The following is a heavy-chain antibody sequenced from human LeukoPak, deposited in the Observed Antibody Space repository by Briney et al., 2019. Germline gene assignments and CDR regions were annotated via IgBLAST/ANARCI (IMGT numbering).Heavy chain of an antibody. Sequence: GASVKVSCKAPGYTFTSYDINWVRQATGQGLEWMGWMNPNSGNTGYAQKFQGRVTMTRNTSISTAYMELSSLRSEDTAVYYCARGPSMVVTHGDYWGQGTLVTVSS. CDR3: ARGPSMVVTHGDY. CDR2: MNPNSGNT. V-gene: IGHV1-8*01. D-gene: IGHD4-23*01. CDR1: GYTFTSYD. J-gene: IGHJ4*02.